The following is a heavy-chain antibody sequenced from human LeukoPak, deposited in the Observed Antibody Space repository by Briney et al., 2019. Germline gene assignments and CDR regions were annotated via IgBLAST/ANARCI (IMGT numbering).Heavy chain of an antibody. Sequence: SETLSLTCTVSGGSISSYYWSWIRQPAGKGLEWIGRIYTSGSTNYNPSLKSRVTMSVDTSKNQFSLKLSSVTAADTAVYYCARDSQDGDYRGYYYYYYMDVWGKGTTVTVSS. J-gene: IGHJ6*03. CDR1: GGSISSYY. D-gene: IGHD4-17*01. CDR3: ARDSQDGDYRGYYYYYYMDV. V-gene: IGHV4-4*07. CDR2: IYTSGST.